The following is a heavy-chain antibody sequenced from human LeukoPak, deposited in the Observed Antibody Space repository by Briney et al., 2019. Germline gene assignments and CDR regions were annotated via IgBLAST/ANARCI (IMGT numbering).Heavy chain of an antibody. CDR3: ARETYYYGSGSSQVFDY. CDR1: GYTFTGYY. CDR2: INPNSGGT. D-gene: IGHD3-10*01. V-gene: IGHV1-2*02. Sequence: GASVKVSCKASGYTFTGYYMYWVRQAPGQGLEWMGWINPNSGGTSYAQKFQGRVTMTRDTSVSTAYMELSRLRSDDTAVYYCARETYYYGSGSSQVFDYWGQGTRVTVSS. J-gene: IGHJ4*02.